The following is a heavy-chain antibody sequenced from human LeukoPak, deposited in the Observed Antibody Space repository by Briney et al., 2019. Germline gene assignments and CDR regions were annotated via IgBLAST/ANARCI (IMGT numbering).Heavy chain of an antibody. CDR3: ARLRRNGDSGGFYYYYDY. CDR1: GFTVSSNY. CDR2: INTVATYI. D-gene: IGHD3-22*01. V-gene: IGHV3-21*01. Sequence: GGSLRLSCAASGFTVSSNYMSWVRQAPGKGLEWVSSINTVATYIYYADSVRGRFTISRDNAKNSVYLQMDSLRAEDTGVYYCARLRRNGDSGGFYYYYDYWGQGTLVTVSS. J-gene: IGHJ4*02.